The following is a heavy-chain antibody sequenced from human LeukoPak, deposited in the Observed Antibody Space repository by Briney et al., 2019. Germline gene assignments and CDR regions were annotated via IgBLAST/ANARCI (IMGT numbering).Heavy chain of an antibody. J-gene: IGHJ4*02. Sequence: GGSLRLSCAASGFTFSDYYMSWIRQAPGKGLEWVSYISSSGSTIYYADSVKGRFTISRDNAKNSLYLQMNSLRAEDTAVYYCARVASDGYCGGDCYSDYFDYWGQGTLVTVSS. CDR3: ARVASDGYCGGDCYSDYFDY. D-gene: IGHD2-21*02. V-gene: IGHV3-11*01. CDR1: GFTFSDYY. CDR2: ISSSGSTI.